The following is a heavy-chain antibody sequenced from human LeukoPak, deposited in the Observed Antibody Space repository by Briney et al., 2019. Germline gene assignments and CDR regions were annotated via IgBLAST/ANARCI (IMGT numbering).Heavy chain of an antibody. CDR2: INPNSDDT. V-gene: IGHV1-2*06. Sequence: ASVKVSCKASGYIFTGYYLHWVRQAPGQGLEWMGRINPNSDDTKYAQKFQGRVTMTRDTSISTAYLEVSRLKSDDTAVYYCARLCSGGSCFDYWGQGTLVTVSS. J-gene: IGHJ4*02. CDR3: ARLCSGGSCFDY. CDR1: GYIFTGYY. D-gene: IGHD2-15*01.